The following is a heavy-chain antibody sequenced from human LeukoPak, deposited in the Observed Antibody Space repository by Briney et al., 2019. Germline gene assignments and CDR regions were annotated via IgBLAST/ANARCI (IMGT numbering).Heavy chain of an antibody. D-gene: IGHD2-8*01. Sequence: GGSLRPSCTGSGFTFGDYALIWVRQAPGKGLDWVAFIRAKAHGETTEYAASVRGRFTISRDDSKSIGYLQMNSLQTADTGVYYCTRGVYAENFFDYWGQGTLITVSS. V-gene: IGHV3-49*04. CDR2: IRAKAHGETT. J-gene: IGHJ4*02. CDR1: GFTFGDYA. CDR3: TRGVYAENFFDY.